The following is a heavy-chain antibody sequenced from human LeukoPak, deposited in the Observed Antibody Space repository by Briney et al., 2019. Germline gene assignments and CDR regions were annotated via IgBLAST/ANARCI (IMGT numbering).Heavy chain of an antibody. V-gene: IGHV3-7*01. Sequence: GRSLRLSCAASRFTLSSYWMSWVRQAPGKGLEWVANIKQDGSETYYVDSVKGRFTISRDNAKNSLSLQMNSLRAEDTAVYYCARQRGSGCLDYWGQGTLVTVSS. J-gene: IGHJ4*02. CDR3: ARQRGSGCLDY. CDR2: IKQDGSET. D-gene: IGHD6-19*01. CDR1: RFTLSSYW.